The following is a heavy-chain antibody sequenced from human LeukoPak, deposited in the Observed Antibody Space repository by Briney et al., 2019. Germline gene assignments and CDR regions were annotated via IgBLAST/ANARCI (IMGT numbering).Heavy chain of an antibody. CDR1: GGTFCSYA. V-gene: IGHV1-69*05. CDR2: IIPIFGTA. Sequence: SVKVSCKASGGTFCSYAISWVRQAPGQGLEWMGRIIPIFGTANYAQKFQGRVTITTDESTSTAYMELSSLRSEDTAVYYCARANITVTTIYAFDIWGQGTMVTVSS. CDR3: ARANITVTTIYAFDI. J-gene: IGHJ3*02. D-gene: IGHD4-17*01.